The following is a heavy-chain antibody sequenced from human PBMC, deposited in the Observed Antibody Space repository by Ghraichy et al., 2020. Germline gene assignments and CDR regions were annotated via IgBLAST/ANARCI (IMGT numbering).Heavy chain of an antibody. Sequence: SETLSLTCSVSGDSISSDSHLWGWIRQPPGKGLEWLGSVYYRGSTYYNPSLMGRVTLFVDTSENQFSLSLRSVTAADTAIYYCARRSLRGAIGWFDPWGHGTLVTVSS. CDR1: GDSISSDSHL. V-gene: IGHV4-39*01. CDR3: ARRSLRGAIGWFDP. J-gene: IGHJ5*02. D-gene: IGHD2-21*01. CDR2: VYYRGST.